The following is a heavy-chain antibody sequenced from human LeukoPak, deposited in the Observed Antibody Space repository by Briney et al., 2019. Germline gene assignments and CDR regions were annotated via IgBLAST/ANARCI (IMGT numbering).Heavy chain of an antibody. CDR3: ARDRHYYDSSGYYVLFDY. Sequence: GGSLRLSCAASGFTFSSYWMSWVRQAPGKGLEWAANIKQDGSEKYYVDSVKGRFTISRDNAKNSLYLQMNSLRAEDTAVYYCARDRHYYDSSGYYVLFDYWGQGTLVTVSS. CDR2: IKQDGSEK. J-gene: IGHJ4*02. CDR1: GFTFSSYW. V-gene: IGHV3-7*01. D-gene: IGHD3-22*01.